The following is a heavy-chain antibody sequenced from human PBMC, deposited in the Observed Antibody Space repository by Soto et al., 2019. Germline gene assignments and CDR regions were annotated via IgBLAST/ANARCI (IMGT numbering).Heavy chain of an antibody. D-gene: IGHD2-15*01. V-gene: IGHV4-39*01. J-gene: IGHJ3*02. CDR1: GGSISSSSYY. CDR3: ARQDIGYCSGGSCPPGAFDI. CDR2: IYYSGST. Sequence: SETLSLTCTVSGGSISSSSYYWGWIRQPPGKGLEWIGSIYYSGSTYYNPSLKSRVTISVDTSKNQFSLKLSSVTAADTAVYYCARQDIGYCSGGSCPPGAFDIWGQGTMVTVSS.